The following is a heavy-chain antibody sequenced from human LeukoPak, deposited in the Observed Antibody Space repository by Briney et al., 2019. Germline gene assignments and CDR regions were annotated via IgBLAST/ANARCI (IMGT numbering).Heavy chain of an antibody. Sequence: GGSLRLSCAASGFTFSSYEMNWVRQAPGKGLEWVANIKPDEGEKYYVDSVKGRFTVSRDNAKNSLYLKMNRLRAEDTAVYYCVRYYTRQSWYFDLWGRGTLVTVSS. D-gene: IGHD3-10*01. CDR3: VRYYTRQSWYFDL. V-gene: IGHV3-7*01. CDR1: GFTFSSYE. J-gene: IGHJ2*01. CDR2: IKPDEGEK.